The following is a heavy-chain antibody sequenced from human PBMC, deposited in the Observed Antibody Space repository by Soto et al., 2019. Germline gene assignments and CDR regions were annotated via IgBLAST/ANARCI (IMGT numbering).Heavy chain of an antibody. CDR2: INPHGGST. CDR3: ARSSGGNFGIIIEGSNWFDP. D-gene: IGHD3-3*01. J-gene: IGHJ5*02. V-gene: IGHV1-46*01. CDR1: GDTFTSYY. Sequence: ASVKVSCKPPGDTFTSYYLNWVRQAPGQGLEWMGVINPHGGSTKYAQKFQGRVTMTRDTSRSTGYMELRSLRSDDTAIYYCARSSGGNFGIIIEGSNWFDPWGQGTLVTAPQ.